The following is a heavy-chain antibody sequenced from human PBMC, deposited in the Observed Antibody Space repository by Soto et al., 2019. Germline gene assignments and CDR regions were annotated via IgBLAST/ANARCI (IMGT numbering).Heavy chain of an antibody. J-gene: IGHJ3*02. CDR1: GFTFSSYG. Sequence: QVQLVESAGGVVQPGRSLRLSCAASGFTFSSYGMHWVRQAPGKGLEWVAVIWYDGSNKYYADSVKGRFTISRDNSKNTLYLQMNSLRAEDTAVYYCARAHRGIDAFDIWGQGTMVTVSS. V-gene: IGHV3-33*01. CDR3: ARAHRGIDAFDI. CDR2: IWYDGSNK. D-gene: IGHD3-10*01.